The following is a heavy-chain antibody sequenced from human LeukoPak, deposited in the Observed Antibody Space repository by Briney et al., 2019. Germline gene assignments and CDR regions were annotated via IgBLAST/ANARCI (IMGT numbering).Heavy chain of an antibody. Sequence: SETLSLTCTVSGGSISSHYWSWIRQPPGKGLEWIGYIYYSGSTNYNPSLKSRVTISVDTSKNQFSLKLSSVTAADTAVYYCARARDGYISGFVEYWYFDLWGRGTLVTVSS. D-gene: IGHD5-24*01. CDR1: GGSISSHY. CDR2: IYYSGST. J-gene: IGHJ2*01. V-gene: IGHV4-59*11. CDR3: ARARDGYISGFVEYWYFDL.